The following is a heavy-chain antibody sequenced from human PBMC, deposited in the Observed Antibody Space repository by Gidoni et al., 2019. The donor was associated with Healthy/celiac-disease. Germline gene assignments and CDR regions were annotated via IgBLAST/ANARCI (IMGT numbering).Heavy chain of an antibody. V-gene: IGHV3-9*01. Sequence: EVQLVESGGGLVQPGRSLRLSCAASGFTFDDYAMHWIRQAPGKGLEWVSGISWNSGSIGYADSVKGRFTISRDNAKNSLYLQMNSLRAEDTALYYCAKDMSFGGFGVVPTFDYWGQGTLVTVSS. CDR3: AKDMSFGGFGVVPTFDY. J-gene: IGHJ4*02. CDR2: ISWNSGSI. D-gene: IGHD3-3*01. CDR1: GFTFDDYA.